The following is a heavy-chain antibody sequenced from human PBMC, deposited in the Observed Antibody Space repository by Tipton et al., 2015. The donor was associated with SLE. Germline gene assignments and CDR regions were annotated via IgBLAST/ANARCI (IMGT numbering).Heavy chain of an antibody. CDR2: IYTSGST. Sequence: TLSLTCAVYGGSFSGYYWSWIRQPAGKGLEWIGYIYTSGSTNYNPSLKSRVTISVDTSKNQFSLKLSSVTAADTAVYYCAREEDYGDPYWGQGTLVTVSS. V-gene: IGHV4-4*07. D-gene: IGHD4-17*01. CDR1: GGSFSGYY. CDR3: AREEDYGDPY. J-gene: IGHJ4*02.